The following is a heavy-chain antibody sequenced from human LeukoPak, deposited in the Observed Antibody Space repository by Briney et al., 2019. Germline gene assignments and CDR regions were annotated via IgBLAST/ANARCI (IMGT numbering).Heavy chain of an antibody. CDR2: IKQDGSKK. Sequence: PGGSLRLSCAASGFTFSSYWMSWVRQAPGKGLEWVANIKQDGSKKYYVDPVKGRFTISRDNAKNSLYLQMNSLRAEDTAVYYCARDRSGYYYPDAFDIWGQGTMVTVS. J-gene: IGHJ3*02. CDR3: ARDRSGYYYPDAFDI. D-gene: IGHD3-22*01. CDR1: GFTFSSYW. V-gene: IGHV3-7*04.